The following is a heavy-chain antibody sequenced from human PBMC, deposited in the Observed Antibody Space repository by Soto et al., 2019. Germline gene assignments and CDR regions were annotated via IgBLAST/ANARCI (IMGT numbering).Heavy chain of an antibody. CDR3: ARGGSDYYYYAMDV. Sequence: PSETLSLTCTVSGASVRSYYWSWIRQPPGKGLEWIGYIYYSGSTNYNPSFKSRVTISVDMSKNQFSLRLISVTAADTAVYYCARGGSDYYYYAMDVWGQGTTVTVSS. D-gene: IGHD3-10*01. J-gene: IGHJ6*02. V-gene: IGHV4-59*02. CDR2: IYYSGST. CDR1: GASVRSYY.